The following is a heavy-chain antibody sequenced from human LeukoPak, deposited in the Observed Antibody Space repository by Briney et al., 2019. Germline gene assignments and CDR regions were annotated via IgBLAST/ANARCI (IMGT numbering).Heavy chain of an antibody. CDR3: AKDKVIAIDY. CDR2: IWSDGSNK. V-gene: IGHV3-33*06. Sequence: GGSLRLSCAASGFTFSTYAMHWVRQAPGKGLEWVAAIWSDGSNKYYAGSVKGRFTISRDNSKNTLYLQMNSLRAEDTAVYYCAKDKVIAIDYWGQGTLVTVSS. J-gene: IGHJ4*02. D-gene: IGHD2-21*01. CDR1: GFTFSTYA.